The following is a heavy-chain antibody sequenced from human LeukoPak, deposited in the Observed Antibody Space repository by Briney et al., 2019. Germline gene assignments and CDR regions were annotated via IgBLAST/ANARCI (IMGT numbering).Heavy chain of an antibody. J-gene: IGHJ4*02. CDR1: GFTFSNAW. CDR2: IKSNTDGGTT. V-gene: IGHV3-15*01. D-gene: IGHD3-16*01. Sequence: PGGSLRLSCAASGFTFSNAWMSWVCQAPGKGLEWVGRIKSNTDGGTTDFAAPVNGRFTISRDDSKTTLYLQMNSLKTEDTAVYFCCTEFFGAYNYWGQGILVTVSS. CDR3: CTEFFGAYNY.